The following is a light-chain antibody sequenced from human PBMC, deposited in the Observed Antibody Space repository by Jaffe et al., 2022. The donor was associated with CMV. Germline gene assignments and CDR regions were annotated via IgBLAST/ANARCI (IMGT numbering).Light chain of an antibody. CDR3: SSHAGYNDDVV. J-gene: IGLJ2*01. Sequence: QSALTQPPSASGSPGQSVTISCTGTSSDVGGYNYVSWYQHHPGKAPKLLIYEVSKRPSGVPDRFSGSKSGNTASLTVSGLQAEDEADYHCSSHAGYNDDVVFGGGTKLTVL. CDR1: SSDVGGYNY. V-gene: IGLV2-8*01. CDR2: EVS.